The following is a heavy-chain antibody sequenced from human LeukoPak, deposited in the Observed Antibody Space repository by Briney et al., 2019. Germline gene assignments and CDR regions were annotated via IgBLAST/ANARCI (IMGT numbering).Heavy chain of an antibody. Sequence: PGGSLRLSCAASGFTVSSNYMSWVRQAPGKGLEWVSVIYSGGSTYYADSVKGRFTISRDNSKNTLYLQMNSLRAEDTAVYYCARFRGSYDSSGYYYKPNGGAFDIWGQGTMVTVSS. J-gene: IGHJ3*02. CDR1: GFTVSSNY. V-gene: IGHV3-66*01. CDR2: IYSGGST. CDR3: ARFRGSYDSSGYYYKPNGGAFDI. D-gene: IGHD3-22*01.